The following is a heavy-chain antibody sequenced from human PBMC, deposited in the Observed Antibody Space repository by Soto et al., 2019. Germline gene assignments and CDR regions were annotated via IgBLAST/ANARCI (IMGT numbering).Heavy chain of an antibody. Sequence: QPGGSLRLSCTTSGLTFNSYAMSWVRQAPGKGLEWVAAISDSDGTTYYADSVKGRFTISRDNSKNTLYLQMISLRVEDTAVYYCAKDSRSLTRITIFGVDYMDVWGKGTTVTVSS. J-gene: IGHJ6*03. V-gene: IGHV3-23*01. CDR2: ISDSDGTT. CDR1: GLTFNSYA. CDR3: AKDSRSLTRITIFGVDYMDV. D-gene: IGHD3-3*01.